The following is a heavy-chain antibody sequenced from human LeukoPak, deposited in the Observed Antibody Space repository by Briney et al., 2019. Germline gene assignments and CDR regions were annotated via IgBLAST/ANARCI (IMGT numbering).Heavy chain of an antibody. D-gene: IGHD1-26*01. CDR1: GFTVSSNY. CDR2: IYSGGST. J-gene: IGHJ4*02. CDR3: ARDTPTSGTPY. Sequence: GGSLKLSCAASGFTVSSNYMSWVRQAPGKGLEWVSVIYSGGSTYYADSVKGRFTIPRDNSKNTLYLQMNRLRAEDTAVYYCARDTPTSGTPYWGQGTLVTVSS. V-gene: IGHV3-66*01.